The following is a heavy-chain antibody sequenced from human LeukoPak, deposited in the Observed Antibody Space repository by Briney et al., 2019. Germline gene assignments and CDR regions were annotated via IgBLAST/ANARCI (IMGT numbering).Heavy chain of an antibody. CDR3: ARAQYDILTGYTYYFDY. CDR1: GYTFTSYD. Sequence: ASVKVSCKASGYTFTSYDINWVRQATGQGLEWMGWMNPNSGNTGYAQKFQGRVTMTRNTSISTAYMELSSLRSEDTAVYYCARAQYDILTGYTYYFDYWGQGTLDTVSS. V-gene: IGHV1-8*01. J-gene: IGHJ4*02. D-gene: IGHD3-9*01. CDR2: MNPNSGNT.